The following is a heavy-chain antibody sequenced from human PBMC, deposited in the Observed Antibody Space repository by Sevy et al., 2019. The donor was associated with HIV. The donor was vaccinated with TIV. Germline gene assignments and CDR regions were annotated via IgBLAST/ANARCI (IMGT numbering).Heavy chain of an antibody. CDR3: ARLYPCGGACYYFDS. V-gene: IGHV1-69*13. J-gene: IGHJ4*02. D-gene: IGHD2-21*02. CDR1: GGNFRNYV. CDR2: IIPTSGTA. Sequence: ASVKVSCKAFGGNFRNYVISWVRQAPGQGLEWMGGIIPTSGTANYAQKFQGRVTIIGDESTSTAYMELSSLRSEDTAVYYCARLYPCGGACYYFDSWGQGTLVTVSS.